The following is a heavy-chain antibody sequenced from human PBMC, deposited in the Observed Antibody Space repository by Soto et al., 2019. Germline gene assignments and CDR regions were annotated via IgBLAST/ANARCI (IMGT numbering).Heavy chain of an antibody. D-gene: IGHD4-4*01. V-gene: IGHV4-30-4*01. Sequence: SETLSLTCTVSGDSTDSGAYYWSWIRQHPGKGLEWIGYIYSSGNTFYNPSLRSRVTISVDTSRNQFSLKLTSVTAADTAVYYCASQKLDVPAFFDYWGQGTLVTVSS. CDR3: ASQKLDVPAFFDY. CDR2: IYSSGNT. J-gene: IGHJ4*02. CDR1: GDSTDSGAYY.